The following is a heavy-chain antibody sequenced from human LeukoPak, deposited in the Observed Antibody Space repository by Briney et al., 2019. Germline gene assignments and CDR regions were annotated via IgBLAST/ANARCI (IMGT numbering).Heavy chain of an antibody. J-gene: IGHJ4*02. CDR1: GFTFNSYA. D-gene: IGHD1-26*01. CDR3: AKGELPNDYFDY. Sequence: GGSLRLSCAASGFTFNSYAMSWVRQAPGEGLEWVSAVSGSGGSTYYADSVKGRFTISRDNSKNTLYLQMNSLRAEDTAVYYCAKGELPNDYFDYWGQGTLVTVSS. CDR2: VSGSGGST. V-gene: IGHV3-23*01.